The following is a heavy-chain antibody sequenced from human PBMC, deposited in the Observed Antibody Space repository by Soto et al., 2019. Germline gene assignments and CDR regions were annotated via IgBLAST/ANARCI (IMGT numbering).Heavy chain of an antibody. CDR2: LYYGGST. CDR3: ARQLPVGATAWFDP. Sequence: SETLSLTCSVSGGSINSDDSFWGWVRQAPVKGLEWIGSLYYGGSTFYNPSLKSRVTITLDTSKNQFSLRLNSVTAADTAIYSCARQLPVGATAWFDPWGQGTLVTVSS. D-gene: IGHD1-26*01. V-gene: IGHV4-39*01. J-gene: IGHJ5*02. CDR1: GGSINSDDSF.